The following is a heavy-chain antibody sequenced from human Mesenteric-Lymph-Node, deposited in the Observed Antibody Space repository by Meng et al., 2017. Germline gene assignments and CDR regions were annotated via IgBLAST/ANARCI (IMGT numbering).Heavy chain of an antibody. D-gene: IGHD3-22*01. Sequence: QGQMVQFGAEVKKPGTSVKVFCKASGYTLTDRYMHWVRQAPGQGLESMGWIDPNSGDSNLPQRFQGRVTMTRDTSINTAYMELAWLTSDDTAVYFCARAYETHYWYFDLWGRGTLVTVSS. V-gene: IGHV1-2*02. CDR3: ARAYETHYWYFDL. CDR1: GYTLTDRY. J-gene: IGHJ2*01. CDR2: IDPNSGDS.